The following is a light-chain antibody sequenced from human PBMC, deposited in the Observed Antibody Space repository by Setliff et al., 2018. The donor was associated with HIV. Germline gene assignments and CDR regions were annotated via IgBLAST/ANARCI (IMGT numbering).Light chain of an antibody. V-gene: IGLV2-23*02. CDR1: RSDVGSYNL. CDR2: EVS. J-gene: IGLJ2*01. CDR3: CSYVGSTTRVV. Sequence: QSVLTQPASVSGPPGRSITISCTGSRSDVGSYNLVSWYQQHPGKAPKLMIYEVSKRPSGVSDRFSGSKSGSTASLTISGLQAEDEADYYCCSYVGSTTRVVFGGGTK.